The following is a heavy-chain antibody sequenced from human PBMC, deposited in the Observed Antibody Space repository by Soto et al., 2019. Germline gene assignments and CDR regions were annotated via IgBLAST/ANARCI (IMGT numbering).Heavy chain of an antibody. V-gene: IGHV3-21*01. CDR1: GFTFSSYS. D-gene: IGHD2-21*01. J-gene: IGHJ4*02. Sequence: EVQLVESGGGLVKPGGSLRLSCAASGFTFSSYSMNWVRQAPGKGLEWVSSISSSSSYIYYADSVKGRFTISRDNAKNSLDLQMNSLRAEDTAVYYCARDGCSGDCYSPLGDYWGQGTLVTVSS. CDR2: ISSSSSYI. CDR3: ARDGCSGDCYSPLGDY.